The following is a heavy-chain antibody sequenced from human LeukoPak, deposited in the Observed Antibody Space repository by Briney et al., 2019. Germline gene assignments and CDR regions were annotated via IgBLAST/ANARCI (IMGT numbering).Heavy chain of an antibody. J-gene: IGHJ6*03. CDR3: AREYIVVVPAAKDYYYYYYMDV. CDR1: GYTFTGYY. CDR2: INPNSGGT. D-gene: IGHD2-2*01. Sequence: ASVKVSCKASGYTFTGYYMHWVRQAPGQGLEWMGWINPNSGGTNYAQKFQGRVTMTRDTSISTAYMELSRLRSDDTAVHYCAREYIVVVPAAKDYYYYYYMDVWGKGTTVTVSS. V-gene: IGHV1-2*02.